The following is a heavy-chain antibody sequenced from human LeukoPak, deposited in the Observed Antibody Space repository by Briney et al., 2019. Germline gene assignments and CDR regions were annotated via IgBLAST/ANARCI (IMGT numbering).Heavy chain of an antibody. J-gene: IGHJ4*02. CDR3: ANADYYDSKTDY. Sequence: PGRSLRLSCAASGFTFSSYGMHWVRQAPGKGLEWVAVISYDGSNKYYADSVKGRFTISRDNSKNTLYLQMNSLRAEDTAAYYCANADYYDSKTDYWGQGTLVTVSS. CDR2: ISYDGSNK. CDR1: GFTFSSYG. D-gene: IGHD3-22*01. V-gene: IGHV3-30*18.